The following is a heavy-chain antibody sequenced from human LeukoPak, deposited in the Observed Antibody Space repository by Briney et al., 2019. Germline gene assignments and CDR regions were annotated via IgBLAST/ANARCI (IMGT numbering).Heavy chain of an antibody. D-gene: IGHD3-22*01. V-gene: IGHV1-69*13. CDR1: GGTFSSYA. J-gene: IGHJ4*02. CDR2: IIPIFGTA. Sequence: ASVEVSCKASGGTFSSYAISWVRQAPGQGLEWMGGIIPIFGTANYAQKFQGRVTITADESTSTAYMELSSLRSEDTAVYYCAREVEATYYYDSSGSGLGYWGQGTLVTVSS. CDR3: AREVEATYYYDSSGSGLGY.